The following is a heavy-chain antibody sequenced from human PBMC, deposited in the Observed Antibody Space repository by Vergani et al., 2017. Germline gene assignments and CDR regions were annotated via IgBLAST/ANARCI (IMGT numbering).Heavy chain of an antibody. V-gene: IGHV4-39*01. J-gene: IGHJ5*02. CDR1: GGSVPSTSYH. CDR3: ARGLTDYDSGWYSPGWCDP. CDR2: LYNPGQT. Sequence: QVQLQESGPGLLKPSQTLSLTCTVSGGSVPSTSYHWAWLRLPPVKGLECIGSLYNPGQTYYNSSLESRLRLSVATSTNQFFMRLNSVTAADTAVYYCARGLTDYDSGWYSPGWCDPWGQGITAIVSS. D-gene: IGHD6-19*01.